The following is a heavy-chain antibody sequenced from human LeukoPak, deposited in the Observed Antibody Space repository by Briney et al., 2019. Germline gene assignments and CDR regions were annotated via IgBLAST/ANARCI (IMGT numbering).Heavy chain of an antibody. CDR1: GFTFSSYA. CDR2: IHGSGGST. Sequence: GGSLRLSCAASGFTFSSYAMSWVRQAPGKGLEWVSGIHGSGGSTYYADSVKGRFTTSRDNSKNTVYLEMNSLRADDTALYYCAKDRSLWFGELQNWGQGTLVTVSS. V-gene: IGHV3-23*01. CDR3: AKDRSLWFGELQN. D-gene: IGHD3-10*01. J-gene: IGHJ4*02.